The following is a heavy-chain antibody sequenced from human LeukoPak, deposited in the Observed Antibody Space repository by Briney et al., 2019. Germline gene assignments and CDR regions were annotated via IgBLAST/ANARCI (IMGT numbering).Heavy chain of an antibody. V-gene: IGHV4-30-4*01. CDR1: GGSISSGDYY. CDR3: ARGITMIVVVDY. D-gene: IGHD3-22*01. J-gene: IGHJ4*02. Sequence: LSQTLSLTCTVSGGSISSGDYYWSWIRQPPGQGLEWIGYIYYSGSTYYNPSLKSRVTISVDTSKNQFSLKLSSVTAADTAVYYCARGITMIVVVDYWGQGTLVSVSS. CDR2: IYYSGST.